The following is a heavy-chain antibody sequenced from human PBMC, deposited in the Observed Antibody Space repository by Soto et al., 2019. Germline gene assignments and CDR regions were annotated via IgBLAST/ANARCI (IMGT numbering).Heavy chain of an antibody. J-gene: IGHJ5*02. D-gene: IGHD6-19*01. CDR2: INAGNGNT. V-gene: IGHV1-3*01. CDR3: ARGTGIAVAALNWFDP. Sequence: ASVKVSCKASGYTFTSYAMHWVRQASGQRLEWMGWINAGNGNTKYSQKFQGRVTITRDTSASTAYMELSSLRSEDTAVYYCARGTGIAVAALNWFDPWGQGTLVTVSS. CDR1: GYTFTSYA.